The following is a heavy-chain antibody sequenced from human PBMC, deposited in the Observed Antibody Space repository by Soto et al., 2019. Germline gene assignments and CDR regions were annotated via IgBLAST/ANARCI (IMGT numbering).Heavy chain of an antibody. J-gene: IGHJ4*02. Sequence: GESLKISCQGSGYRFTSYWIGWVRQMPGKGLEWMGIIYPGNSDTRYSPSFQGQVTISADKSITTAYLQWSSLKASDTAVYYCARSSSRAFRSLEWVDPLDCWGQGTPVTVSS. CDR3: ARSSSRAFRSLEWVDPLDC. CDR2: IYPGNSDT. CDR1: GYRFTSYW. V-gene: IGHV5-51*01. D-gene: IGHD3-3*01.